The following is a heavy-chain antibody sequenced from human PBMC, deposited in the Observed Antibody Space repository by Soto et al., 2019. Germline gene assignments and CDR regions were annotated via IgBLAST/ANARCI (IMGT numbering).Heavy chain of an antibody. CDR3: PRDRVRRDNGRYGIDV. CDR2: IYYTGSS. D-gene: IGHD2-8*01. CDR1: GDSISGGPYF. Sequence: QVQLQESGPGLVKPSHTLSLTCTVSGDSISGGPYFWTWIRQYPGKGLEWIGYIYYTGSSYYNPSLKSRLIISPDASESQFSLQLSSVTAADRAVYYRPRDRVRRDNGRYGIDVWGQGTTVTVSS. J-gene: IGHJ6*02. V-gene: IGHV4-31*03.